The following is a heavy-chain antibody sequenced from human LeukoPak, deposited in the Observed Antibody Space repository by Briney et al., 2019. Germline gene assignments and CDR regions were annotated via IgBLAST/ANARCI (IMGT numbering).Heavy chain of an antibody. Sequence: GGSLRLSCAASGFTFSSYTFSTYAMSWVHQAPGKGLEWVSAVSGSGVSTYYADSVKGRFTISRDNSKNTLYLQMNGLRAEDTAVYYCAKGVEDSGIYYYYYMDVWGKGTTVTVSS. V-gene: IGHV3-23*01. CDR1: GFTFSSYTFSTYA. J-gene: IGHJ6*03. CDR2: VSGSGVST. CDR3: AKGVEDSGIYYYYYMDV. D-gene: IGHD2-15*01.